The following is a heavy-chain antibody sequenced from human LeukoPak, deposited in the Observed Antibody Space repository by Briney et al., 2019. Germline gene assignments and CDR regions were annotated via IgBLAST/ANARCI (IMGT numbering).Heavy chain of an antibody. D-gene: IGHD1-1*01. V-gene: IGHV1-46*01. CDR1: GYTFTRHY. CDR3: ARDHSDTKPRPNWWFDP. J-gene: IGHJ5*02. Sequence: ASVKVSCKTSGYTFTRHYVHWVRQAPGQGLEWVGVIGPADGARSYAPRFQGRVTMTRDTSTSTVYMELSSLRSEDTAVYYCARDHSDTKPRPNWWFDPWGREPWSSSPQ. CDR2: IGPADGAR.